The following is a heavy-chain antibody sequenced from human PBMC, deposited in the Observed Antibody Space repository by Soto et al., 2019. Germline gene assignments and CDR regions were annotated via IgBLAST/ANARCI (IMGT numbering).Heavy chain of an antibody. J-gene: IGHJ4*01. CDR3: ARDPGAATFDY. D-gene: IGHD1-26*01. V-gene: IGHV1-18*04. CDR2: INPYNGNT. Sequence: GASVKVSCKASGYSFSSYGGSWVRQAPGQGLEWIGWINPYNGNTLNAQNLQGRVTLTTDTSTSTAYMELRSLRSDDTAIYYCARDPGAATFDYWGQGTLVTVSS. CDR1: GYSFSSYG.